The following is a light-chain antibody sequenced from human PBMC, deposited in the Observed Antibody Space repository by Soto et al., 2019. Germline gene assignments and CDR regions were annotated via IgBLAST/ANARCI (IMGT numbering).Light chain of an antibody. Sequence: QSVLTHPASVSGSPGQSITISCTGTRSDVGSYNLVSWYQQHPGKAPKLMIYEVSKRPSGVSNRFSGSKSGNTASLTISGLQAEDEADYYCCSYAGSSTFVYVFGTGTKLTVL. CDR2: EVS. CDR1: RSDVGSYNL. J-gene: IGLJ1*01. V-gene: IGLV2-23*02. CDR3: CSYAGSSTFVYV.